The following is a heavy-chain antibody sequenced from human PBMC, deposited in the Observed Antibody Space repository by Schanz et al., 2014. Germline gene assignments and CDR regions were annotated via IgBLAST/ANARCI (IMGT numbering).Heavy chain of an antibody. V-gene: IGHV1-69*02. CDR2: IVPIAGIT. J-gene: IGHJ4*02. CDR1: GGTFSSYT. CDR3: ARGRTFDY. Sequence: QLQLVQSGAEVKKPGSSVKVSCKLSGGTFSSYTISWMRQAPGQGLEWMGRIVPIAGITNYAQRFQGRVTITADKSSDTAYMELSSLRSEDTAVYYCARGRTFDYWGQGTLVTVSS.